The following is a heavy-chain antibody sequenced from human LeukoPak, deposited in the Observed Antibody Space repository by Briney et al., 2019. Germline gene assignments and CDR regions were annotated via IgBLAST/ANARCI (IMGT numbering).Heavy chain of an antibody. D-gene: IGHD3-10*01. Sequence: GGSVRLSCAASGFTFSSSAMSWVRQAPGKGLEGVSAISCSGGSTYYADSVQGRFTISRDNSKNTVYRQMNSLRAEDTAVYYCAKVEAGYGSGSYYPWVYWGQGTLVTVSS. J-gene: IGHJ4*02. V-gene: IGHV3-23*01. CDR2: ISCSGGST. CDR3: AKVEAGYGSGSYYPWVY. CDR1: GFTFSSSA.